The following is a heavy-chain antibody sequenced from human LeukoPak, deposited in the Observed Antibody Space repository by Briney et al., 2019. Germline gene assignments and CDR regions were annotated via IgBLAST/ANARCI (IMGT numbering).Heavy chain of an antibody. D-gene: IGHD1-1*01. CDR3: AGDDWNDAGDFDY. J-gene: IGHJ4*02. CDR2: INPSGGST. CDR1: GYTFTSYY. V-gene: IGHV1-46*01. Sequence: AASVKVSCKASGYTFTSYYMHWVRQAPGQGLEWMGIINPSGGSTSYAQKFQGRVTMTRDMSTSTVYMELSSLRSEDTAVYYCAGDDWNDAGDFDYWGQGTLVTVSS.